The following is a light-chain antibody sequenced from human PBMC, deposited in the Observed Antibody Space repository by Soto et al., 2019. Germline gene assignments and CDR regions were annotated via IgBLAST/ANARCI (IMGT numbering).Light chain of an antibody. CDR2: GAS. Sequence: EIVLTQSPGTLSLSPGERATLSCRASQSVSSSYLAWYQQKPGQAPRLLIYGASSRATGIPDRFSGSGYGTDFTLTISRLEPEDLAVYYCQQYGSSPITFGQETLLEIK. V-gene: IGKV3-20*01. CDR1: QSVSSSY. J-gene: IGKJ5*01. CDR3: QQYGSSPIT.